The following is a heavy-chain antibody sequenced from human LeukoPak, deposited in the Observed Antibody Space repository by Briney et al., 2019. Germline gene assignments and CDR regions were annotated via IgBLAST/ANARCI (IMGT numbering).Heavy chain of an antibody. V-gene: IGHV4-59*12. J-gene: IGHJ6*03. Sequence: SETLSLTCTVSGGSSSYYWSWIRQPPGKGLEWIGYIYYSGSTNYNPSLKSRVTISVDTSKNQFSLKLSSVTAADTAVYYCARIWYRGYMDVWGKGTTVTISS. CDR2: IYYSGST. D-gene: IGHD2-8*01. CDR3: ARIWYRGYMDV. CDR1: GGSSSYY.